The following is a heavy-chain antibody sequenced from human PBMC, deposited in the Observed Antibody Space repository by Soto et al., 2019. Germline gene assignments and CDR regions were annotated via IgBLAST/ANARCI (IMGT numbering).Heavy chain of an antibody. J-gene: IGHJ4*02. D-gene: IGHD5-12*01. Sequence: QVQLVQSGAEVKKPESSVKVSCKASGGTFSSYAISWVRQAPGQGLEWMGGIIPIFGTANYAQKFQGRVTMTADKPTSTAYMELSSLRSEDTAVYYCAREARDGYNKWGPFDYWGQGTLVTVSS. V-gene: IGHV1-69*06. CDR3: AREARDGYNKWGPFDY. CDR2: IIPIFGTA. CDR1: GGTFSSYA.